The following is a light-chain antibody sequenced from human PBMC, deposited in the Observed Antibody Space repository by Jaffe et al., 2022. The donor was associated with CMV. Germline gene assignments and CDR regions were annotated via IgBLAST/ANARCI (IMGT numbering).Light chain of an antibody. J-gene: IGLJ3*02. V-gene: IGLV3-1*01. CDR3: QAWDSSSWV. Sequence: SYELTQPPSVSVSPGQTASITCSGDKLGHKYACWYQQKPGQSPVLVIYEDSKRPSGIPERFSGSNSENTATLTISGTQAMDEADYYCQAWDSSSWVFGGGTKLTVL. CDR1: KLGHKY. CDR2: EDS.